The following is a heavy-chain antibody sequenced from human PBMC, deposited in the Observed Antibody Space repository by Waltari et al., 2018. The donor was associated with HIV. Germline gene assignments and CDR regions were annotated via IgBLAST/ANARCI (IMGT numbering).Heavy chain of an antibody. CDR1: GFTFSSYA. Sequence: EVQLLESGGGLVQPGGSLRLSCAASGFTFSSYAMSWVRQAPGKGLEWVSAISGSGGSTYYADSVKGRFTISRDNSKNTLYLQMNSLRAEDTAVYYCAKDPLLSNGYCSSTSCYEGWYFDLWGR. V-gene: IGHV3-23*01. J-gene: IGHJ2*01. D-gene: IGHD2-2*03. CDR3: AKDPLLSNGYCSSTSCYEGWYFDL. CDR2: ISGSGGST.